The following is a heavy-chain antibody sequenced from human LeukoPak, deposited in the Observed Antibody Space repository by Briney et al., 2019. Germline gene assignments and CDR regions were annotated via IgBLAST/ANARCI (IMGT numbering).Heavy chain of an antibody. CDR2: IRSKASGGTT. CDR1: GFTFRDYA. Sequence: SLRLSCTASGFTFRDYAMSWVRQAPGKGLEWVGFIRSKASGGTTEYTASVKGRFTISRDDSKSIAYLQMNSLITEDTAIYYCTRGYSIDYWGQGTQVTVPS. CDR3: TRGYSIDY. J-gene: IGHJ4*02. D-gene: IGHD4-11*01. V-gene: IGHV3-49*04.